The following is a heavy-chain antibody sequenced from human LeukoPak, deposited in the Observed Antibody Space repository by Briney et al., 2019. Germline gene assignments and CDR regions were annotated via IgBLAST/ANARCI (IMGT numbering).Heavy chain of an antibody. Sequence: QPGGSLILSCAASGFTFSSYGMHWVRQAPGKGLEWVAFIRYDGSNKYYADSVKGRFTISRDNSKNTLYLQMNSMRAEDTAVYDCANWQQPKEYWGQGTLVTVSS. J-gene: IGHJ4*02. CDR2: IRYDGSNK. V-gene: IGHV3-30*02. D-gene: IGHD6-13*01. CDR1: GFTFSSYG. CDR3: ANWQQPKEY.